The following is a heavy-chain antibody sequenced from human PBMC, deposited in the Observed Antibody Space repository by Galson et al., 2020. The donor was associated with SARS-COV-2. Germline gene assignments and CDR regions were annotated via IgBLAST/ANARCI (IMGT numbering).Heavy chain of an antibody. J-gene: IGHJ3*02. CDR1: GFPFNIYA. CDR2: ISYDETNK. Sequence: GGSLRLSCAASGFPFNIYAMHWVRQAPGKGLEWVAVISYDETNKSYADSVKGRFTISRDNSKNTLYLQMNSLRAEDTAVYYCARSGSGSYWGAFDIWGQGTMVTVSS. V-gene: IGHV3-30*04. D-gene: IGHD3-10*01. CDR3: ARSGSGSYWGAFDI.